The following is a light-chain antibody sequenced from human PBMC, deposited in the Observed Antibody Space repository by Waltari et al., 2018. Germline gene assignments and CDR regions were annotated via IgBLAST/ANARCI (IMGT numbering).Light chain of an antibody. CDR1: SSDVGSYHH. V-gene: IGLV2-8*01. CDR3: SSHGASKV. CDR2: EVT. J-gene: IGLJ2*01. Sequence: QSALTQPPSASGSPGQSVTISCTGTSSDVGSYHHVSWYQQHPGKAPRLIIYEVTQRPSGVPDRFSGSKSGNTASLTVSGLQAEDEADYYCSSHGASKVFGGGTKLTVL.